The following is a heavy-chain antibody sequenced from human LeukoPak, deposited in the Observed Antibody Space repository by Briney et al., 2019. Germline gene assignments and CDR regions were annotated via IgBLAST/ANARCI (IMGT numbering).Heavy chain of an antibody. CDR3: ARQGIRYYYDSSGYPSDAFDI. J-gene: IGHJ3*02. CDR1: GYSFTSYW. D-gene: IGHD3-22*01. V-gene: IGHV5-51*01. CDR2: IYPGDSGT. Sequence: GESLKISCKGSGYSFTSYWIGWVRQMPGKGLEWMGIIYPGDSGTRYSPSFQGQVTISADKSISTAYLQWSSLKASDTAMYYCARQGIRYYYDSSGYPSDAFDIWGQGTMVTVSS.